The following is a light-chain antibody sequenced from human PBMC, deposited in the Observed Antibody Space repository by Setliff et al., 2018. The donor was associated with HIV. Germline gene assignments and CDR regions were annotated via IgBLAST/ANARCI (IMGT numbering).Light chain of an antibody. V-gene: IGLV2-14*03. CDR3: SSYTSANTYV. Sequence: QSVLTQPASVSGSPGQSITISCTGTSTDIGSYNYVSWYQQHSGKAPKLMIYDVSQRPSRDSSRFSGSKSGDTASLTISGLQAEDEADYYCSSYTSANTYVFGTGTKVT. J-gene: IGLJ1*01. CDR2: DVS. CDR1: STDIGSYNY.